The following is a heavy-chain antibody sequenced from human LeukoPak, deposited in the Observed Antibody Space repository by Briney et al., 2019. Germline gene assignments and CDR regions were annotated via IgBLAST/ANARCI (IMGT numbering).Heavy chain of an antibody. J-gene: IGHJ4*02. CDR2: INSDGSST. V-gene: IGHV3-74*01. CDR1: RLTFSSYW. Sequence: AVTLRLSCAASRLTFSSYWMHWVRQAPGKGLVWVSRINSDGSSTSYADSVKGRFTISRDNAKNTLYLQMNSLRAEDTAVYYCARAVMVGGVITNLFDYWGQGTLVTVSS. CDR3: ARAVMVGGVITNLFDY. D-gene: IGHD3-10*01.